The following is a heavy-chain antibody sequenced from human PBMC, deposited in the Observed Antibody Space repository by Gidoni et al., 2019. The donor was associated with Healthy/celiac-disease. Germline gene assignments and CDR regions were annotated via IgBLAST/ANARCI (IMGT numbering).Heavy chain of an antibody. CDR3: AREPGAHDAFDI. CDR1: GFTFSSYE. V-gene: IGHV3-48*03. Sequence: EVQLVESGGGLVQPGGSLRLSCAASGFTFSSYEMNWVRQAPGKGLGGVSYISSSGSTIYYADSVKGRFTISRDNAKNSLYLQMNSLRAEDTAVYYCAREPGAHDAFDIWGQGTMVTVSS. CDR2: ISSSGSTI. J-gene: IGHJ3*02. D-gene: IGHD3-10*01.